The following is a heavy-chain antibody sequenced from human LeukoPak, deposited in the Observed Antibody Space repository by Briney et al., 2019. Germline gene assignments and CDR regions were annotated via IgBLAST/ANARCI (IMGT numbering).Heavy chain of an antibody. CDR3: ASYRRDGYNYPY. V-gene: IGHV3-30*01. Sequence: GGSLRLSCAASGFTFSSYAMHWVRQAPGKGLEWVAVISYDGSNKYYADSVKGRFTISRDNSKNTLYLQMNSLRAEDTAVYYCASYRRDGYNYPYWGQGTLATVSS. J-gene: IGHJ4*02. CDR1: GFTFSSYA. CDR2: ISYDGSNK. D-gene: IGHD5-24*01.